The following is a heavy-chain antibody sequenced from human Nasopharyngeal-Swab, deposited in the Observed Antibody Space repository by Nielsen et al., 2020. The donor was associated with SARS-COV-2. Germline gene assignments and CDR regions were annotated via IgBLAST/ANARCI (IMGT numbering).Heavy chain of an antibody. Sequence: VRQMPGKGLEWMGIIYPGDSDTIYSPSFQGQVTISADKSISTAYLQWSSLKASDTAMYYCARPVVPAATFPYYWGQGTLVTVSS. D-gene: IGHD2-2*01. J-gene: IGHJ4*02. V-gene: IGHV5-51*01. CDR3: ARPVVPAATFPYY. CDR2: IYPGDSDT.